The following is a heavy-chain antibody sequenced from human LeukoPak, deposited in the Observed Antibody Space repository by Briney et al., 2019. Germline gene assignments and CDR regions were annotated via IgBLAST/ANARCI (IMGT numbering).Heavy chain of an antibody. CDR3: ARDAGYGYDRFDY. CDR1: GFTFSSYA. CDR2: ISGSGGST. J-gene: IGHJ4*02. Sequence: GGSLRLSCAASGFTFSSYAMSWVRQAPGKGPEWVSAISGSGGSTYYADSVKGRFTISRDNSKNTLYLQMNSLRAEDTAVYYCARDAGYGYDRFDYWGQGTQVTVSS. D-gene: IGHD5-18*01. V-gene: IGHV3-23*01.